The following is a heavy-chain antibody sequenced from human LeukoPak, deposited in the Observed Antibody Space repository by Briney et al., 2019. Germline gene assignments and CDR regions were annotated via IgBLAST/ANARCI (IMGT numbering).Heavy chain of an antibody. CDR1: DYSISSGYY. V-gene: IGHV4-38-2*01. J-gene: IGHJ3*02. CDR2: IYHSGST. Sequence: SETLSLTCAVSDYSISSGYYWGWIRQPPGKGLEWIGSIYHSGSTYYNPSLKSRVTISVDTSKNQFSLKLSSVTAADTAVYYCARRIFGVVVILSSMGAFDIGGQGTMVTVSS. D-gene: IGHD3-3*01. CDR3: ARRIFGVVVILSSMGAFDI.